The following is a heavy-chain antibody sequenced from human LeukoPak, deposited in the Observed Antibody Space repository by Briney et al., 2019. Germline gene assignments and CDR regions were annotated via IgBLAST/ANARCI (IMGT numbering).Heavy chain of an antibody. V-gene: IGHV3-33*06. CDR2: IWYDGINK. D-gene: IGHD1-1*01. Sequence: GGSLRLSCAASGVTFSSYGMHGVRQAPGKGLEWVAVIWYDGINKYYADSVKGRFTISRDNSKNTLYLQMNSVRAEDTAVYYCAKIWNDEDYWGQGTLVTVSS. CDR3: AKIWNDEDY. CDR1: GVTFSSYG. J-gene: IGHJ4*02.